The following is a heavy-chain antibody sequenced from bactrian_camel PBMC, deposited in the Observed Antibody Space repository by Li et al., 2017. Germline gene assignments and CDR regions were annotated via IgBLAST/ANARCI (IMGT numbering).Heavy chain of an antibody. D-gene: IGHD2*01. CDR2: IVIGGGTT. CDR3: VAGMPYRRIELSKSEVTT. V-gene: IGHV3S40*01. Sequence: QLVESGGGSVQPGGSLRVSCAASGYTYSSNCMGWFRQAPGKGREGVASIVIGGGTTYYADSVKGRFTISRDGGKNTVYLQMNSLNVEDTATYYCVAGMPYRRIELSKSEVTTWGQGTQVTVS. CDR1: GYTYSSNC. J-gene: IGHJ4*01.